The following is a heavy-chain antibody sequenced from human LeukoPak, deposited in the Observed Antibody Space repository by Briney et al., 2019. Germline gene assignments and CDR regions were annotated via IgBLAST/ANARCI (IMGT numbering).Heavy chain of an antibody. CDR1: GFYFRSEA. J-gene: IGHJ4*02. CDR3: AKVKFSYDSSGYYYNY. Sequence: PGGSLRLSCAASGFYFRSEAMAWVRQAPGRRLEWVSGINDSGSSTYYADSVKGRFTISRDNSKNTLYLQMNNMRAEDTAVYYCAKVKFSYDSSGYYYNYWGQGTLVTVSS. CDR2: INDSGSST. D-gene: IGHD3-22*01. V-gene: IGHV3-23*01.